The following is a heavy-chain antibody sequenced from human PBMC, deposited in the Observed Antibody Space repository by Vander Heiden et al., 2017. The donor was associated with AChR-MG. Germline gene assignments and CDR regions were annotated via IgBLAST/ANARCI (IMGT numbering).Heavy chain of an antibody. CDR2: TYSGGST. J-gene: IGHJ3*02. CDR1: GPNVISNY. V-gene: IGHV3-53*01. CDR3: ARERLREVFDI. Sequence: VQLVESGGGLIQPGGPLRLSCVASGPNVISNYMSWVRQAPGKGLEWVSTTYSGGSTTYADAVKGRFTISRDNSKNTLYLQMNSLRAEDTAVYYCARERLREVFDIWGQGTMVTVSS. D-gene: IGHD6-25*01.